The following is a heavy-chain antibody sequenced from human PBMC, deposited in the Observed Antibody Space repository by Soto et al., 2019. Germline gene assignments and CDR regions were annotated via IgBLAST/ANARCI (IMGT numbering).Heavy chain of an antibody. CDR3: ARVVWAYYMDV. J-gene: IGHJ6*03. CDR1: GFTFSSYW. CDR2: IKQDGSEK. D-gene: IGHD2-8*01. V-gene: IGHV3-7*04. Sequence: GWSLRLSCAASGFTFSSYWMSWVRQAPGKGLEWVANIKQDGSEKYYVDSVKGRFTISRDNAKNSLYLQMNSLRAEDTAVYYCARVVWAYYMDVWGKGTTVTVSS.